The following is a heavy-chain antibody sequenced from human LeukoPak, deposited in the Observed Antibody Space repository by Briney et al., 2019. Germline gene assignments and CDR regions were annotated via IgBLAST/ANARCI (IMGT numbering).Heavy chain of an antibody. CDR1: GFTLCNHA. Sequence: GGSLRLSCAASGFTLCNHAMNWVRQAPGKGLEWVSVINDSGGNTFYADSVKGRFTISRDNSKNTLYLQMSSLRVEDTAVYYFARTLKSTLVGFDYWGQGTLVTVSS. D-gene: IGHD1-7*01. CDR3: ARTLKSTLVGFDY. J-gene: IGHJ4*02. V-gene: IGHV3-23*01. CDR2: INDSGGNT.